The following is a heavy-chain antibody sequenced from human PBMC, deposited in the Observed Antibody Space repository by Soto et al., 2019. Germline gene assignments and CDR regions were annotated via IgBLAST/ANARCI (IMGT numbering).Heavy chain of an antibody. CDR1: GDSVSSNSAA. CDR2: TYYRSKWYN. D-gene: IGHD3-16*02. Sequence: PSQALSLTCAISGDSVSSNSAAWNWIRQSPSRGLEWLGRTYYRSKWYNDYALSVKSRITINPDTSKNQFTLQLNSLTPADTAVYFCARDNQGYLYNDMDVWGQGTTVTVSS. J-gene: IGHJ6*02. CDR3: ARDNQGYLYNDMDV. V-gene: IGHV6-1*01.